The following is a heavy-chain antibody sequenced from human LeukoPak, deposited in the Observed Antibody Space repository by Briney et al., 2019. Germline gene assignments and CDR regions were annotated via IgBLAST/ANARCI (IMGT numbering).Heavy chain of an antibody. CDR3: ARHKEVGDYYYFDY. D-gene: IGHD2/OR15-2a*01. CDR2: INPSGGST. J-gene: IGHJ4*02. Sequence: ASVKVSCKASVYTFTSYGISWVLQAPGQGLEWMGIINPSGGSTSYTQKFQRRVTMTRDTSTTTVYMELSSLRSQDTAVYYCARHKEVGDYYYFDYWGQGTLVTVSS. CDR1: VYTFTSYG. V-gene: IGHV1-46*01.